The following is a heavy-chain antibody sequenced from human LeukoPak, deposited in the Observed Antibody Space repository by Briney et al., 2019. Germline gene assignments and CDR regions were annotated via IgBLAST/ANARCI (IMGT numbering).Heavy chain of an antibody. V-gene: IGHV4-61*02. D-gene: IGHD1-26*01. J-gene: IGHJ4*02. CDR3: ARLGSCDY. CDR1: GGSISSGSYY. Sequence: PSETLSLTCTVSGGSISSGSYYWSWIRQPAGKGLEWIGRIYTSGSTNYNPSLKSRVTISVDTSKNQFSLKLSSVTAADTAVYYCARLGSCDYWGQGTLVTVSS. CDR2: IYTSGST.